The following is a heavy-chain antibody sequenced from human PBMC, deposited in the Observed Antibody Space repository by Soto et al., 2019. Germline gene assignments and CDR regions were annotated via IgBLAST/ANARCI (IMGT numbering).Heavy chain of an antibody. Sequence: PSETLSLTCLVSGGSISSGDYYWSWIRQHPGKGLEWIGYIYYSGSTYYNPSLKSRLTISVDTSKNQFSLKLSSVTAADTAMYYCARAHKLGGPFDYWGQGTLVTVSS. CDR3: ARAHKLGGPFDY. CDR2: IYYSGST. V-gene: IGHV4-31*03. CDR1: GGSISSGDYY. J-gene: IGHJ4*02. D-gene: IGHD7-27*01.